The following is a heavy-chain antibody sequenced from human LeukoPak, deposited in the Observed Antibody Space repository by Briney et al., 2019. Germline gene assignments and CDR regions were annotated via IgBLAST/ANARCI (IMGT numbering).Heavy chain of an antibody. Sequence: PPETLSLTCVVYGGSFSGYFWSWISQPPGKGLDWIGEITPSGSTNYNPSLKSRVSISIDTSKKKLSLRLTSVTAADSAVYYCASSFYYDSRDYWGQGTLVTVSS. CDR2: ITPSGST. V-gene: IGHV4-34*01. J-gene: IGHJ4*02. CDR3: ASSFYYDSRDY. CDR1: GGSFSGYF. D-gene: IGHD3-22*01.